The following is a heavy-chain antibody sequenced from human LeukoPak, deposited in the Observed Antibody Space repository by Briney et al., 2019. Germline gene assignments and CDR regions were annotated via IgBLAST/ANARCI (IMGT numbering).Heavy chain of an antibody. V-gene: IGHV4-34*01. J-gene: IGHJ4*02. CDR2: INHSGST. D-gene: IGHD5-18*01. Sequence: SETLSLTCAVYGGSFSGYYWSWIRQPPGKGLEWIGEINHSGSTNYNPSLKSRVTISVDTSKNQFSLKLSSVTAEDTAVYYCARDLQLWTTRDTRGGAQVGYWGQGTLVTVSS. CDR1: GGSFSGYY. CDR3: ARDLQLWTTRDTRGGAQVGY.